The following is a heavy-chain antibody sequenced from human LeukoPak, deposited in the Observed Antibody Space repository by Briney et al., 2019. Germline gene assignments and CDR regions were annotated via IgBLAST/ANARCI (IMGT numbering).Heavy chain of an antibody. J-gene: IGHJ4*02. V-gene: IGHV4-34*01. Sequence: TLSLTXAVXGGSFXGYYWSWIRQPPGKGLEWIGEINHSGSTNFNPSLKSRVTISVDTSKNQFSLKLSSVTAADTAVYYCARGPPYIVVVTAIGFFDSWGQGTLVTVSS. D-gene: IGHD2-21*02. CDR1: GGSFXGYY. CDR2: INHSGST. CDR3: ARGPPYIVVVTAIGFFDS.